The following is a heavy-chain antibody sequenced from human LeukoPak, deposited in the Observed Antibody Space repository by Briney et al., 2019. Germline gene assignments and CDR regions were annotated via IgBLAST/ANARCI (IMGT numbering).Heavy chain of an antibody. J-gene: IGHJ4*02. D-gene: IGHD3-16*01. CDR1: GSAFSSHG. V-gene: IGHV3-23*01. Sequence: GSLLLSCAASGSAFSSHGLTWVRQAPGKGLEWVSTINGPGDNPYYAETVKGRFTISRDNSKNTLYLQMHSLRAEGTAIYYCAKVSVCYGCYLDFWGQGTLVTVS. CDR2: INGPGDNP. CDR3: AKVSVCYGCYLDF.